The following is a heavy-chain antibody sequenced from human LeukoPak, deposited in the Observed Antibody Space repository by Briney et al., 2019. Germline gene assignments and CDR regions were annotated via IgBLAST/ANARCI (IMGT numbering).Heavy chain of an antibody. J-gene: IGHJ4*02. Sequence: RPSETLSLTCAVYGGSFSGYYWSWIRQPPGKGLEWIGEINHSGSTNYNPSLKSRVTISVDTSKNQFSLKLSSVTAADTAVYYCAREAGFRGFGAIEYWGQGTLVTVSS. CDR3: AREAGFRGFGAIEY. CDR2: INHSGST. D-gene: IGHD3-16*01. CDR1: GGSFSGYY. V-gene: IGHV4-34*01.